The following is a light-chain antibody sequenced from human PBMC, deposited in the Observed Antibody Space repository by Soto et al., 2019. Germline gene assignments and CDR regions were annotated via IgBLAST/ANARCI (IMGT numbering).Light chain of an antibody. CDR1: SGYSNYK. V-gene: IGLV9-49*01. J-gene: IGLJ1*01. Sequence: QSVLTQPPAASASLGASVTLTCTLSSGYSNYKVDWYQQRPGKGPRFVMRVGTGGIVGSKGDGIPDRFSVLGSGLNRYLTIKNIQEEDESDYHCGADHGSGSNFFYVLGTGTKVTVL. CDR3: GADHGSGSNFFYV. CDR2: VGTGGIVG.